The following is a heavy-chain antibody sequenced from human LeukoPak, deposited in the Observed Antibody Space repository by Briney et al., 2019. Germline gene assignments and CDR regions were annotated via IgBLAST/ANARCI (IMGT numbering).Heavy chain of an antibody. CDR2: ISSSGSTI. Sequence: PGGSLRLSCAASGFTFSDYYMSWIRQAPGKGLEWVSYISSSGSTIYYADSVKGRFTISRDNAKNSLFLQMNSLRVEDTALYYCVREGGSDWYSGWFDPWGQGTQVTVSS. D-gene: IGHD6-19*01. J-gene: IGHJ5*02. V-gene: IGHV3-11*04. CDR1: GFTFSDYY. CDR3: VREGGSDWYSGWFDP.